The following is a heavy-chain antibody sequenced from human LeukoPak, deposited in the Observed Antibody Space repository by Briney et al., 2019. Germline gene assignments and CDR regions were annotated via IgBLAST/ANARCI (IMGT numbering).Heavy chain of an antibody. CDR3: ARQKKVGAGDIDP. CDR2: IYYSGST. D-gene: IGHD1-26*01. Sequence: SETLSLTCTVSGGSISSSSYYWGWIRQPPGKGLEWIGSIYYSGSTYYNPSLKSRVTISVDTSKNQFSLKLSSVTAADTAVYYCARQKKVGAGDIDPWGQGTLVTVSS. V-gene: IGHV4-39*01. CDR1: GGSISSSSYY. J-gene: IGHJ5*02.